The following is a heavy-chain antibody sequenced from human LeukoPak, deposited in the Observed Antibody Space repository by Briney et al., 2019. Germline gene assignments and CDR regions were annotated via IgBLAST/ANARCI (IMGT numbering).Heavy chain of an antibody. Sequence: GGSLRLSCAASGFTFSSHAMSWVRQAPGKGLEWVSAISGSGGSTYYADSVKGRFTISRDNSKNTLYLQMNSLRAEDTAVYYCAKDYEYSSSWYGYWGQGTLVTVSS. CDR2: ISGSGGST. J-gene: IGHJ4*02. CDR1: GFTFSSHA. V-gene: IGHV3-23*01. D-gene: IGHD6-13*01. CDR3: AKDYEYSSSWYGY.